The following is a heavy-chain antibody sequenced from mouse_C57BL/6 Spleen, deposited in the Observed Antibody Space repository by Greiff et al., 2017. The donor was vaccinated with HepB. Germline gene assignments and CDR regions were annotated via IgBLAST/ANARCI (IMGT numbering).Heavy chain of an antibody. J-gene: IGHJ4*01. CDR3: ARWGSSLYAMDY. V-gene: IGHV1-53*01. Sequence: VQLQQSGTELVKPGASVKLSCKASGYTFTSYWMHWVKQRPGQGLEWIGNINPSNGGTNYNEKFKSKATLTVDKSSSTAYMQLSSLTSEDSAVYYCARWGSSLYAMDYWGQGTSVTVSS. CDR1: GYTFTSYW. CDR2: INPSNGGT.